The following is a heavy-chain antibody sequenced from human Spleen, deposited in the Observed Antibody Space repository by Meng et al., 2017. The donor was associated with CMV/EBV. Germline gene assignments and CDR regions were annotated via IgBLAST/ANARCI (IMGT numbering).Heavy chain of an antibody. J-gene: IGHJ4*02. D-gene: IGHD1-1*01. CDR1: GDSVSNNHYY. Sequence: QLQLQESGPGLVKPSETLSLTCAVSGDSVSNNHYYWGWIRQPPGKGLEWIGSSDFSGTTRYNPSLKSRVTMSVDTSKNQFSLKLSSVTAADTAVYYCASHWDYWGQGTLVTVSS. CDR2: SDFSGTT. CDR3: ASHWDY. V-gene: IGHV4-39*07.